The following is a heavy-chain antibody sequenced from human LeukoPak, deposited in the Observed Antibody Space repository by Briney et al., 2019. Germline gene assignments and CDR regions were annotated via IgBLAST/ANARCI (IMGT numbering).Heavy chain of an antibody. J-gene: IGHJ3*02. V-gene: IGHV3-7*03. CDR3: ARDPYRFAFDI. CDR2: INVDGTAE. CDR1: GFIFSTIY. D-gene: IGHD1-26*01. Sequence: GGSLRLSCAASGFIFSTIYMSWVRQTPGQGLEWVANINVDGTAEYYVDSVKGRFTISRDNAKNSLYLQMNSLRAEDTAVYYCARDPYRFAFDIWGQGTVVLVSS.